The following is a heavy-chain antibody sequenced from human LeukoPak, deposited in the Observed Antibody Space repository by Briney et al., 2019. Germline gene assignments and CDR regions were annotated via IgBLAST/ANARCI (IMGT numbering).Heavy chain of an antibody. D-gene: IGHD2-2*01. CDR1: GGSISTYY. V-gene: IGHV4-4*07. CDR2: IYTSGST. Sequence: SETLSLTCTVSGGSISTYYWSWIRQPAGKGLEWIGRIYTSGSTNYNPSLKGRVTMSVDTSKNQFSLKLSSVTAADTAVYYCARGVLVVVPAAGAFDIWGQGTMVTVSS. CDR3: ARGVLVVVPAAGAFDI. J-gene: IGHJ3*02.